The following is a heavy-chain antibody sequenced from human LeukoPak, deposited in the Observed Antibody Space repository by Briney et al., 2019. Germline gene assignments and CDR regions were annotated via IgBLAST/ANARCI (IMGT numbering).Heavy chain of an antibody. CDR3: TRGGNEGFDP. CDR1: GFTFSTFD. V-gene: IGHV3-13*05. CDR2: IGTAGDP. J-gene: IGHJ5*02. Sequence: GGSLRLSCAASGFTFSTFDMHWVRQPTGKGLEWVSAIGTAGDPYYAGSVKGRLIISRENAKNSLYLQMNSLRAGDTAVYYCTRGGNEGFDPWGQGTLVTVSS.